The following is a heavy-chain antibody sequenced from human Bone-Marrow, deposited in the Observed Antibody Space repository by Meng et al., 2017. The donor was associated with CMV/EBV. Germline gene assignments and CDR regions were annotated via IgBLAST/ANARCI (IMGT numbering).Heavy chain of an antibody. J-gene: IGHJ4*02. CDR3: AKIGYCSSTSCRLSDY. CDR1: GFPVSSNY. CDR2: IRYDGSNK. D-gene: IGHD2-2*01. Sequence: GESLKISCAASGFPVSSNYMSWVRQAPGKGLEWVAFIRYDGSNKYYADSVKGRFTISRDNSKNTLYLQMNSLRAEDTAVYYCAKIGYCSSTSCRLSDYWGQGTLVTVSS. V-gene: IGHV3-30*02.